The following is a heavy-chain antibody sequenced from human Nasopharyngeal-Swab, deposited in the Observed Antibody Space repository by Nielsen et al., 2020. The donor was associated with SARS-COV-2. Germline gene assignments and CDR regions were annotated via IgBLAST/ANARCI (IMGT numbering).Heavy chain of an antibody. J-gene: IGHJ4*02. D-gene: IGHD3-16*01. CDR1: GFTFSSYS. CDR3: ARDSHYAEGG. CDR2: ISSSSSYI. V-gene: IGHV3-21*01. Sequence: GESLKIPCAASGFTFSSYSMNWVRQAPGKGLEWVSSISSSSSYIYYADSVKGRFTISRDNAKNSLYLQMNSLRAEDTAVYYCARDSHYAEGGWGQGTLVTVSS.